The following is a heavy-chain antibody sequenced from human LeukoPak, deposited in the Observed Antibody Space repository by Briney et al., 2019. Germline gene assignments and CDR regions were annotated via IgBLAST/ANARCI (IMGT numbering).Heavy chain of an antibody. CDR3: ARDGADDYVRGSSRYTGGYYYYAMDV. V-gene: IGHV3-7*01. Sequence: GGSLRLSCAASGFTFNTYWMTWVRQAPGKGLEWVANIKQDGSERKYVDSVKGRFTISRDNAKNSVYLQMNSLRVEDTAVYYCARDGADDYVRGSSRYTGGYYYYAMDVWGQGTTVTVSS. CDR2: IKQDGSER. D-gene: IGHD3-16*02. CDR1: GFTFNTYW. J-gene: IGHJ6*02.